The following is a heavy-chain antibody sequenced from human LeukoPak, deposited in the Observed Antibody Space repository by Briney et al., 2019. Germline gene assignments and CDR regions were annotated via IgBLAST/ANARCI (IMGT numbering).Heavy chain of an antibody. CDR2: IKQDGSER. J-gene: IGHJ3*02. V-gene: IGHV3-7*01. Sequence: GGSLRLSCVASVFIFSDDCMGWVREAPGKGGEWVSNIKQDGSERYDVDSVKGRFTISRDNAKNSLYLQMNSLRAEDTAVYYCARGRGALDIGGQGKMVTVSS. CDR1: VFIFSDDC. CDR3: ARGRGALDI.